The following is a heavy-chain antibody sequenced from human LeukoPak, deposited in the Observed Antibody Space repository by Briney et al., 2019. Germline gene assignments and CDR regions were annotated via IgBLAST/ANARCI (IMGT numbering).Heavy chain of an antibody. J-gene: IGHJ4*02. V-gene: IGHV1-69*04. D-gene: IGHD3-22*01. CDR1: GGTFSSYA. CDR2: IIPILGIA. Sequence: SVKVSCKASGGTFSSYAISWVRQAPGQGLEWMGRIIPILGIANYAQKFQGRVTITADKSTSTAYMELRSLRSDDTAVYYCARGGDPHDSSAYDYWGQGTLVTVSS. CDR3: ARGGDPHDSSAYDY.